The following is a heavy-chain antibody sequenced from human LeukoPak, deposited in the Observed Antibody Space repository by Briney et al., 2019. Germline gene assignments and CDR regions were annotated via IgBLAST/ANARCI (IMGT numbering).Heavy chain of an antibody. CDR1: GGSISSGGFY. J-gene: IGHJ1*01. Sequence: PSQTLSLTCTVSGGSISSGGFYWSWIRQHPGKGLEWIGYIYDSGSTYYNPSLKSRVTISADTSKNQFSLRLNSVTAADTAVYYCARAGPLGGSYYFQHWGQGTLVSVSS. D-gene: IGHD1-26*01. V-gene: IGHV4-31*03. CDR3: ARAGPLGGSYYFQH. CDR2: IYDSGST.